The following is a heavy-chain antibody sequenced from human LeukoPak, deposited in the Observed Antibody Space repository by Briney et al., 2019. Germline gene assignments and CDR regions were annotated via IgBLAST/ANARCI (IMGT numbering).Heavy chain of an antibody. V-gene: IGHV4-34*01. CDR2: INHSGST. CDR1: GGSFSGHY. CDR3: ARTSFVGLDY. Sequence: SQTLSLTCAVYGGSFSGHYWSWIRQPPGKGLEWIGEINHSGSTNYNPSLKSRVTISVDTSKNQFSLKLSSVTAADTAVYCCARTSFVGLDYWGQGTLVTVSS. J-gene: IGHJ4*02. D-gene: IGHD2-21*01.